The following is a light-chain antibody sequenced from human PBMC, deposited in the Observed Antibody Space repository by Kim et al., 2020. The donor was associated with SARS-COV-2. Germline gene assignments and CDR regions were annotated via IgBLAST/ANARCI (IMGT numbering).Light chain of an antibody. CDR2: GAS. V-gene: IGKV3-15*01. J-gene: IGKJ2*01. CDR3: QQYYNWLLYT. Sequence: EIVMTQSPATLSVSLGERITLSCRASKRVYNSLAWYQQKPGQAPRLLIYGASARAAGVPARFSGSGSGTDFTLTISSLESEDVAVYYCQQYYNWLLYTFGQGTKLEI. CDR1: KRVYNS.